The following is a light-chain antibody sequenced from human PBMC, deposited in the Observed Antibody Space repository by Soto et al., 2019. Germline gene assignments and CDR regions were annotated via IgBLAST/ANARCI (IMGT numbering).Light chain of an antibody. CDR3: QPYTSYSEA. V-gene: IGKV1-5*03. CDR1: QTISSW. J-gene: IGKJ1*01. Sequence: DIQMTQSPSTLSGSVGDRVTITCRASQTISSWLAWYQQKPGKAPKLLIYKASTLKSGVPSRFSGSGSGTEFTRPISSLEPDDFATYYCQPYTSYSEAFGQGTKVELK. CDR2: KAS.